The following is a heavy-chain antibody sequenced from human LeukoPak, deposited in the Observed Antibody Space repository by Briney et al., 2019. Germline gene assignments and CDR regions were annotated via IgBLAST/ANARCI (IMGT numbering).Heavy chain of an antibody. D-gene: IGHD1-14*01. J-gene: IGHJ4*02. CDR1: GFTFSSYG. CDR2: FSGGSGNI. CDR3: AKDRYIYGSFPFDF. Sequence: PGGSLRLSCAASGFTFSSYGMTWVRQAPGKGLEWVSSFSGGSGNIYYADSVKGRFTISRDNSQNTLYLQMSSLRAEDTAIYYCAKDRYIYGSFPFDFWGQGTLVTVSS. V-gene: IGHV3-23*01.